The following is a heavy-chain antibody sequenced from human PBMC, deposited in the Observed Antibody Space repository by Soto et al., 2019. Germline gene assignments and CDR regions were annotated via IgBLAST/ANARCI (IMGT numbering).Heavy chain of an antibody. CDR3: AKDLNNGLFDY. CDR2: ISSSSSTI. CDR1: GFTFSSYS. J-gene: IGHJ4*02. D-gene: IGHD1-1*01. V-gene: IGHV3-48*01. Sequence: EVQLVESGGGLVQPGGSLRLSCAASGFTFSSYSMNWVRQAPGKGLEWVSYISSSSSTIYYADSVKGLFTISRDNAKNSLYLQMNSQRAEDTAVYYCAKDLNNGLFDYWGQGTLVTVTS.